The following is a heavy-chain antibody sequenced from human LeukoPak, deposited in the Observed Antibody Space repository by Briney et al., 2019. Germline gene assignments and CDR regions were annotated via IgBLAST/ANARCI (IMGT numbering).Heavy chain of an antibody. CDR2: ISGSSGGS. D-gene: IGHD6-19*01. J-gene: IGHJ4*02. Sequence: PGGSLRLSCAASGFTFSSYAMSWVRQAPGKGLGWVSPISGSSGGSYYADSVKGRFTISRDNSKNTLYLQLNSLRAEDTAVYYCAKDRGSGWPQFDYWGQGTLVTVSS. CDR3: AKDRGSGWPQFDY. V-gene: IGHV3-23*01. CDR1: GFTFSSYA.